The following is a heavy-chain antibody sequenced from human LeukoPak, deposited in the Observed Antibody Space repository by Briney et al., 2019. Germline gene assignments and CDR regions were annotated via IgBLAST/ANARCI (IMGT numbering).Heavy chain of an antibody. Sequence: PSETLSLTCTVSGGSISSSSYCWGWIRQPPGKGLEWIGSIYYSGSTYYNPSLKSRVTISVDTSKNQFSLKLSSVTAADTAVYYCARLSGSYSAWSQGTLVTVSS. CDR3: ARLSGSYSA. V-gene: IGHV4-39*01. CDR2: IYYSGST. CDR1: GGSISSSSYC. D-gene: IGHD1-26*01. J-gene: IGHJ5*02.